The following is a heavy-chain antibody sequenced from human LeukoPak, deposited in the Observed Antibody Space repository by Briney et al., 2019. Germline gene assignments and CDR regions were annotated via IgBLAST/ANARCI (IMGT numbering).Heavy chain of an antibody. CDR1: GYTFTSYD. D-gene: IGHD3-22*01. CDR2: MNPSSGNT. Sequence: ASVKVSCKASGYTFTSYDINWVRQATGQGLEWIGWMNPSSGNTGYAQKFQGRVTMTRNTSISTAYMELSSLRSEDTAVYYCARGYDSSGYSNFDYWGQGTLVTVSS. V-gene: IGHV1-8*01. CDR3: ARGYDSSGYSNFDY. J-gene: IGHJ4*02.